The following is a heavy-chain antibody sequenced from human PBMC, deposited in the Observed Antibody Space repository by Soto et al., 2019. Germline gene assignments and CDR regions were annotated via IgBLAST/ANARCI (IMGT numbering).Heavy chain of an antibody. V-gene: IGHV6-1*01. CDR3: ARVRITMVRGVIIKNYGMDV. CDR1: GDSVSSNSAA. CDR2: TYYRSKWYN. J-gene: IGHJ6*02. Sequence: SQTLSLTCAISGDSVSSNSAAWNWIRQSPSRGLEWLGRTYYRSKWYNDYAVSVRSRITINPDTSKNQFSLQLNSVTPEDTAVYYCARVRITMVRGVIIKNYGMDVWGQGTTVTVSS. D-gene: IGHD3-10*01.